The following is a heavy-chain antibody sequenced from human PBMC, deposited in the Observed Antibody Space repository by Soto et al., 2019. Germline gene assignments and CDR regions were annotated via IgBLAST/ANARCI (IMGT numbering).Heavy chain of an antibody. V-gene: IGHV1-24*01. CDR1: GDTLSELS. Sequence: ASVKVSCKXSGDTLSELSIHWVRQAPGKGLEWMGRFDPEDDEIVYAQKFQGRVTMTEDTSTDTSYMEVTSLTSEDTAVYYCATESLGFCDSDNCYRHYFDSWGQGSLVTVSS. CDR3: ATESLGFCDSDNCYRHYFDS. D-gene: IGHD2-21*02. J-gene: IGHJ4*02. CDR2: FDPEDDEI.